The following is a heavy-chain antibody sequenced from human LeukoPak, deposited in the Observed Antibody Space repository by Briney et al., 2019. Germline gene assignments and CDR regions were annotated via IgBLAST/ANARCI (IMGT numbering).Heavy chain of an antibody. Sequence: SETLSLTCTVSGGAISNYYWSWIRQPAGKGLEWIGRIYTSGSTNYNPSLKSRVTLSVDTSKNQFSLKLSSVTAADPAMYYCAGYYDSSGYHRTFDIWGQGTMVTVSS. D-gene: IGHD3-22*01. CDR1: GGAISNYY. CDR2: IYTSGST. V-gene: IGHV4-4*07. J-gene: IGHJ3*02. CDR3: AGYYDSSGYHRTFDI.